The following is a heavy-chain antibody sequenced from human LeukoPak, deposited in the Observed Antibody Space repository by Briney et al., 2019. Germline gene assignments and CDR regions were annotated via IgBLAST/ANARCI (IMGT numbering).Heavy chain of an antibody. Sequence: SVKVSCKASGGTFSSYAISWVRQAPGQGLEWMGGIIPIFGTANYAQKFQGRVTITADESTSTAYMELSSLRSEDTAVYYCARDERDYYDSSGYSPPVYWGQGTLVTVSS. D-gene: IGHD3-22*01. CDR1: GGTFSSYA. V-gene: IGHV1-69*01. CDR3: ARDERDYYDSSGYSPPVY. CDR2: IIPIFGTA. J-gene: IGHJ4*02.